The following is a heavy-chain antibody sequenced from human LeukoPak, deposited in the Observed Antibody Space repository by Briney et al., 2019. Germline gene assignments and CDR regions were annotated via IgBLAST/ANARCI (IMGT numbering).Heavy chain of an antibody. J-gene: IGHJ5*02. CDR3: ARVLSPGGYGSGSYWFDP. D-gene: IGHD3-10*01. Sequence: ASVKVSCKSSGYTFTSNCIRWVRQAPGQGLGWMGIMNLSCVGTSYGQKFKSRVTITRDASTNPVYMQLSSLSSEDTAVYYCARVLSPGGYGSGSYWFDPWGQGTLVTVSS. CDR2: MNLSCVGT. V-gene: IGHV1-46*01. CDR1: GYTFTSNC.